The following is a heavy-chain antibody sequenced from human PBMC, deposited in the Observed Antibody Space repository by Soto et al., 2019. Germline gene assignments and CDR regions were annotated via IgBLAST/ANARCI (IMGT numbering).Heavy chain of an antibody. CDR1: GASISSYY. CDR2: IYYSGST. D-gene: IGHD2-8*01. Sequence: SETLSLTCTVSGASISSYYWSWIRQPPGKGLEWIGYIYYSGSTNYNPSLKSRVTISVDTSKNQFSLKLSSVTAADTAVYYCASWRPSRGYCTNGVCYTGTGYGMDVWGQGTTVTVSS. V-gene: IGHV4-59*01. J-gene: IGHJ6*02. CDR3: ASWRPSRGYCTNGVCYTGTGYGMDV.